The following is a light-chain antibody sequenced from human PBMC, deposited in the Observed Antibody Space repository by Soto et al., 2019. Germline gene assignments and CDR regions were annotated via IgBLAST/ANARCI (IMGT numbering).Light chain of an antibody. J-gene: IGLJ2*01. V-gene: IGLV1-44*01. Sequence: QSVLTQPPSASGTPGQRVTISCSGSISNIGSHAVNWYQQLPGTAPKLLIYTNNQRPSGVPDRFSGSKSGTSASLAISGLQSDDEADYYCATWDDSLNEGVFGGGTKVTVL. CDR1: ISNIGSHA. CDR3: ATWDDSLNEGV. CDR2: TNN.